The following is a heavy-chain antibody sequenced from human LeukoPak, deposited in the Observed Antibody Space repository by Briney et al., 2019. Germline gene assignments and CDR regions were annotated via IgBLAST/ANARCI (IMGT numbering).Heavy chain of an antibody. J-gene: IGHJ4*02. D-gene: IGHD2-15*01. Sequence: PGGSLRLSCAASGFTFSSYGMHWVRQAPGKGLEWVAVIWYDGSNKYYADSVKGRFTISRDNSKNTLYLQMNSLRAEDTAVYYCARDPGYCSGGSCYHFDYWGQGTLVTVSS. V-gene: IGHV3-33*01. CDR1: GFTFSSYG. CDR3: ARDPGYCSGGSCYHFDY. CDR2: IWYDGSNK.